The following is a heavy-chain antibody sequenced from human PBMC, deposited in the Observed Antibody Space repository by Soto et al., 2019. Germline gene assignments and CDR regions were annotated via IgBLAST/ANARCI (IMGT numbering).Heavy chain of an antibody. CDR3: AKGQDIVVVVAATEYYFDY. V-gene: IGHV3-30*18. CDR1: GFTFSSYG. CDR2: ISYDGSNK. J-gene: IGHJ4*02. D-gene: IGHD2-15*01. Sequence: PGGSLRLSCAASGFTFSSYGMHWVRQAPGKGLEWVAVISYDGSNKYYADSVKGRFTISRDNSKNTLYLQMNSLRAEDTAVYYCAKGQDIVVVVAATEYYFDYWGQGTLVTVSS.